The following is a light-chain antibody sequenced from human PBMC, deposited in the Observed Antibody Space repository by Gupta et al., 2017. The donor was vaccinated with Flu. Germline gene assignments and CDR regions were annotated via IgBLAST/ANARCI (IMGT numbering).Light chain of an antibody. J-gene: IGLJ2*01. CDR2: DNS. CDR3: DSWDSSMGAGV. V-gene: IGLV1-51*01. Sequence: QSVLTQPPSVSAAPGQKVTISCSGSSSNVGDNYVSWYQQLPEKAPKLRIYDNSQRPSGIPDRFSCSQSGTSATLTITGLQAEEEADYYCDSWDSSMGAGVFGGGTKVTVL. CDR1: SSNVGDNY.